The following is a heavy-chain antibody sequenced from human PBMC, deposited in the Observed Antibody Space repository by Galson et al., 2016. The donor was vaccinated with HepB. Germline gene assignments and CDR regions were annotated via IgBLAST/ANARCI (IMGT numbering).Heavy chain of an antibody. D-gene: IGHD2-2*01. CDR1: GFTFSSYA. Sequence: SLRLSCAASGFTFSSYAVNWVRRAPGKGLEWVSVISGNSAGTYYAASVKGRFTISRDNSRNTQYLQMNSLRAEDTAIYYCAKSPTVVVPATSRYWGQGILVTGSS. CDR3: AKSPTVVVPATSRY. CDR2: ISGNSAGT. J-gene: IGHJ4*02. V-gene: IGHV3-23*01.